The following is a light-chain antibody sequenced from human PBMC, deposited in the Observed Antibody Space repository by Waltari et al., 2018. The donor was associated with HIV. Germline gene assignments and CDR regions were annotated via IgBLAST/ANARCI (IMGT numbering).Light chain of an antibody. V-gene: IGLV2-11*01. CDR2: EVF. CDR3: CSYAGTYTYV. J-gene: IGLJ1*01. Sequence: QSALTQPRSVSGSPGQSVTISCTGTASDIRYFDYVSWYQQYPGKAPNVIIYEVFQRPSGVPDRFTASKSGITASLTISGLQDEDEADYYCCSYAGTYTYVFGSGTTVTVL. CDR1: ASDIRYFDY.